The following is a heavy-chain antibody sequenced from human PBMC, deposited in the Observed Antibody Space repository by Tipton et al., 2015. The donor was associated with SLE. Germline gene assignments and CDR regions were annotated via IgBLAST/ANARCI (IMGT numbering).Heavy chain of an antibody. CDR3: ARLSGSEPAV. D-gene: IGHD1-26*01. CDR2: IYPGGST. CDR1: RGSISGDFDY. V-gene: IGHV4-61*02. Sequence: TLSLTCTVSRGSISGDFDYWSWIRQPAGKGLEWIGRIYPGGSTDYNPSLRSRVTISADTSKNQISLMLSSVTAADTAVYYCARLSGSEPAVWGQGTTVTVSS. J-gene: IGHJ6*02.